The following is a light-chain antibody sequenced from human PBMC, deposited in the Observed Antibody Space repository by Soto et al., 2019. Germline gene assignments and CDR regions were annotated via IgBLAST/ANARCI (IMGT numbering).Light chain of an antibody. CDR1: RFISNY. V-gene: IGKV1-39*01. CDR2: SAS. CDR3: QQSYNTLYS. J-gene: IGKJ2*01. Sequence: DIQMTQSPSSLSASVGDRVTITCRASRFISNYLNWYQQKPGKPPKLLIHSASTLQSGVPSRFTGRGSGTDFTLTISGLQPDDSAAYYCQQSYNTLYSVGQGTYLDI.